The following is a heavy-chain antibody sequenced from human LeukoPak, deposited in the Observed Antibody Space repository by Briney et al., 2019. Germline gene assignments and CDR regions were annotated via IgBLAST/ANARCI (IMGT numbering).Heavy chain of an antibody. J-gene: IGHJ4*02. CDR2: ISGSGGST. D-gene: IGHD5-24*01. Sequence: GGSLRLSCAASGFTFSSYAMSWVRQAPGKGLEWVSAISGSGGSTYYADSVKGRFTISRDNAKNSLYLQMNSLRPEDTAVYYCARFGYNDFDYWGQGTLVTVS. CDR3: ARFGYNDFDY. CDR1: GFTFSSYA. V-gene: IGHV3-23*01.